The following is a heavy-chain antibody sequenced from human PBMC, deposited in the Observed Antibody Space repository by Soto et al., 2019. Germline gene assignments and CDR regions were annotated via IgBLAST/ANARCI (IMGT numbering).Heavy chain of an antibody. V-gene: IGHV4-31*03. CDR1: GGSISSGGYY. J-gene: IGHJ5*02. CDR2: IYYSGST. D-gene: IGHD4-17*01. Sequence: KASETLSLTCTVSGGSISSGGYYWSWIRQHPGKGLEWIGYIYYSGSTYYNPSLKSRVTISVDTSKNQFSLKLSSVTAADTAVYYCASSYGLYGDYVARFDPWGQGTLVTVSS. CDR3: ASSYGLYGDYVARFDP.